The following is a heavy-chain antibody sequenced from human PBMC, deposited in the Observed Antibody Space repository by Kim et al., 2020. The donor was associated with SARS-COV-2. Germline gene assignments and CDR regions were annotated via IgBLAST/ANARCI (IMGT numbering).Heavy chain of an antibody. J-gene: IGHJ4*02. V-gene: IGHV4-34*01. D-gene: IGHD5-12*01. CDR2: INHSGST. CDR1: GGSFSGYY. CDR3: ARRGSVGDGYNYPY. Sequence: SETLSLTCAVYGGSFSGYYWSWIRQPPGKGLEWIGEINHSGSTNYNPSLKSRVTISVDTSKNQFSLKLSSVTAADTAVYYCARRGSVGDGYNYPYWGPGTLVTVSS.